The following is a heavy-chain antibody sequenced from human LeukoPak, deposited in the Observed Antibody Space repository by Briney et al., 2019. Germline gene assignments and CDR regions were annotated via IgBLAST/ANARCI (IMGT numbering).Heavy chain of an antibody. CDR2: IYTSGST. CDR3: ARGYYDFWSGYYTGTGRFDY. Sequence: PSETLSLTCTVSGGSISSGGYYWSWIRQPAGKGLEWLGRIYTSGSTNYNPSLKSRVTISVDTSKNQFSLKLSSVTAADTAVYYCARGYYDFWSGYYTGTGRFDYWGQGTLVTVSS. CDR1: GGSISSGGYY. J-gene: IGHJ4*02. V-gene: IGHV4-61*02. D-gene: IGHD3-3*01.